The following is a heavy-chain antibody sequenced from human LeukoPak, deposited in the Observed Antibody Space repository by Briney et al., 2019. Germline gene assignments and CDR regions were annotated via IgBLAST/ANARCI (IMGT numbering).Heavy chain of an antibody. CDR2: IYYSGST. CDR3: VGQYSGYDSGAEYFQH. D-gene: IGHD5-12*01. Sequence: PSETLSLTCTVSGGSVSSGSYYWIWIRQPPGKGLEWIGYIYYSGSTNYNPSLKSRVTISVDTSKNQFSLRLSSVTAADTAVYYCVGQYSGYDSGAEYFQHWGQGTLVTVSS. V-gene: IGHV4-61*01. CDR1: GGSVSSGSYY. J-gene: IGHJ1*01.